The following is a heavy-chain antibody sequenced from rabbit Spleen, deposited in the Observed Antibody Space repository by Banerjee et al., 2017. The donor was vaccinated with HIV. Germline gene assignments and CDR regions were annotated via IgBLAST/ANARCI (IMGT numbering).Heavy chain of an antibody. Sequence: LEESGGGLVKPGGTLTLTCTVSGFSFSSNWICWVRQAPGKGLEWIACINTATGKAVYASWAKGRFTISRTSSTTVTLQMTSLTAADTATYFCARDLTSVIGWNFNLWGPGTLVTVS. V-gene: IGHV1S45*01. D-gene: IGHD1-1*01. J-gene: IGHJ4*01. CDR3: ARDLTSVIGWNFNL. CDR2: INTATGKA. CDR1: GFSFSSNW.